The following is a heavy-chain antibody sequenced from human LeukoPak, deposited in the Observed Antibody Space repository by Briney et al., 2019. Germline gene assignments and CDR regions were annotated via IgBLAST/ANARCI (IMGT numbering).Heavy chain of an antibody. J-gene: IGHJ4*02. CDR1: GYTFTAYY. CDR3: ASVTYSDSSSYFAY. V-gene: IGHV1-2*02. Sequence: ASVKVSCKTSGYTFTAYYMHWVRQAPGQGLEWMGWLYPNSGGTEYAEKFQGRGTMTRDTSTSTAYMELSRLTSDATAVYYCASVTYSDSSSYFAYWGQGTLATVSS. D-gene: IGHD6-6*01. CDR2: LYPNSGGT.